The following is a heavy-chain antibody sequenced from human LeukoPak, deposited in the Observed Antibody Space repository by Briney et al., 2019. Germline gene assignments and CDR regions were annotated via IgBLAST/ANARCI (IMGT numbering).Heavy chain of an antibody. V-gene: IGHV5-51*01. D-gene: IGHD2-21*02. CDR3: AKMATTGDALDV. CDR2: ISPSDSDT. Sequence: GESLKISCKGSGYSFSHYLIGWVRQMPGKGLEWMGIISPSDSDTRYSPSFEGQVTISADMSITTAHLQWSSLKASDTATYYCAKMATTGDALDVWGQGTTVTVS. J-gene: IGHJ6*02. CDR1: GYSFSHYL.